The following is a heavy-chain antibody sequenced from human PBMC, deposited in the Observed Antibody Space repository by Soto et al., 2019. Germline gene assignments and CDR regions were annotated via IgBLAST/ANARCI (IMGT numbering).Heavy chain of an antibody. D-gene: IGHD6-13*01. Sequence: QVQLVQSGAEVKKPGSSVKVSCKASGGTFSSYAISWVRQAPGQGLEWMGGIIPIFGTANYAQKFQGRVTITADESTSTAYMELSSLRAEDTAVYYCVLRGGSSWHGGWWFDPWGQGTMVTVSS. CDR2: IIPIFGTA. J-gene: IGHJ5*02. CDR3: VLRGGSSWHGGWWFDP. CDR1: GGTFSSYA. V-gene: IGHV1-69*01.